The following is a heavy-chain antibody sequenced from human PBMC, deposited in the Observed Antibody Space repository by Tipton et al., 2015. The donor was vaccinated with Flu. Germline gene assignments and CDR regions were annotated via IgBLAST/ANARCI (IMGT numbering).Heavy chain of an antibody. Sequence: QLVQSGGGLIQPGGSLRLSCAASGFTVSSNSMSWVRQAPGKGLEWTSLIYSAGSTYYADSVKGRYTISRDNSKNTVFLQMNTLRAEDTAVYYCARVLSSEYYYGMHVWGEGTTVTVSS. CDR2: IYSAGST. D-gene: IGHD3-16*02. V-gene: IGHV3-53*01. J-gene: IGHJ6*01. CDR1: GFTVSSNS. CDR3: ARVLSSEYYYGMHV.